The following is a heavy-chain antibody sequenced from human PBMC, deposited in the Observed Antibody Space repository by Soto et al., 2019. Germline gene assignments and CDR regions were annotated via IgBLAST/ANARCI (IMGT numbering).Heavy chain of an antibody. V-gene: IGHV3-66*01. CDR3: ARSPDGSGSSN. Sequence: PGGSLRLSCAASGCIVITNYMSWVRQAPGKGLEWVSVIYSDGGTDYADSVKGRFTISRDNSKNTLYLQMNSLRAEDTAVYYCARSPDGSGSSNWGQGSLVTVSS. J-gene: IGHJ4*02. CDR2: IYSDGGT. CDR1: GCIVITNY. D-gene: IGHD3-10*01.